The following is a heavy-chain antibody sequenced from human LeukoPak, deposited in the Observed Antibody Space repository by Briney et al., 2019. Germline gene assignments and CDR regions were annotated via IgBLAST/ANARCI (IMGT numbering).Heavy chain of an antibody. Sequence: GGSLRLSCVASGFTFSSYWMHWVRHAPGKGVVWVSRISSDGSTTNYADSVKGRFTISRDNAKNTLYLQMNSLTGEDTAVYFCARTAAGPEYWGQGTRVTVSS. CDR3: ARTAAGPEY. CDR2: ISSDGSTT. V-gene: IGHV3-74*01. CDR1: GFTFSSYW. J-gene: IGHJ4*02. D-gene: IGHD6-19*01.